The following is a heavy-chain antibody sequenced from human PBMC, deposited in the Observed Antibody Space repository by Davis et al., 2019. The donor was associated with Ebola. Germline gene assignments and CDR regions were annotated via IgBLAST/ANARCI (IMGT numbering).Heavy chain of an antibody. CDR1: GGSISSNSYY. CDR3: AKHLKYYYGSGYYYPCYFDY. CDR2: IYYSGIT. J-gene: IGHJ4*02. Sequence: MPSATLSLTCTVSGGSISSNSYYWGWIRQPPGKGLEWIGSIYYSGITYYNPSLKSRVTISVDTSRNQFSLKLTSVTAADTAVYYCAKHLKYYYGSGYYYPCYFDYWGQGTLVTVSS. V-gene: IGHV4-39*01. D-gene: IGHD3-10*01.